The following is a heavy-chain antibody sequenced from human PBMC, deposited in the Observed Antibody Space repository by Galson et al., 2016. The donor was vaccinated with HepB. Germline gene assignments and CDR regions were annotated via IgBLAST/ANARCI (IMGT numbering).Heavy chain of an antibody. CDR1: GFNFSDYY. CDR3: ARESAGNSDYYFDI. CDR2: ISAIGSTV. V-gene: IGHV3-11*01. J-gene: IGHJ2*01. D-gene: IGHD1-1*01. Sequence: SLRLSCAASGFNFSDYYMTWIRQAPGKRLEWISYISAIGSTVFYADSLTGRFTISRDNAKHSLYLQMDSLRAEDTAVYYCARESAGNSDYYFDIWGRGTLVTVSS.